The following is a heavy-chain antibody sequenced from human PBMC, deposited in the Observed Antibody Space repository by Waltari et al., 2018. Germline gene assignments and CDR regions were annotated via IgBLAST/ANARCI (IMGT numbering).Heavy chain of an antibody. CDR2: INHSGST. Sequence: QVQLQQWGAGLLKPSETLSLTCAVYGGSFSGYYWSWIRQPPGKGLEWIGEINHSGSTNYNPSLKSRVTMSVDTSKNQFSLKLSSVTAADTAVYYCATQAYCGGDCYGYFDYWGQGTLVTVSS. J-gene: IGHJ4*02. CDR3: ATQAYCGGDCYGYFDY. D-gene: IGHD2-21*01. CDR1: GGSFSGYY. V-gene: IGHV4-34*01.